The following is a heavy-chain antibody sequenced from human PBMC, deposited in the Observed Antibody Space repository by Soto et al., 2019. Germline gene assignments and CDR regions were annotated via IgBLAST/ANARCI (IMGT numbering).Heavy chain of an antibody. V-gene: IGHV3-23*01. CDR1: GFTFSSYA. CDR2: ISGSGGST. J-gene: IGHJ6*02. CDR3: AKVTTGYYYYYYGMDV. Sequence: PGGSLRLSCAASGFTFSSYAMSWVRQAPGKGLEWVSAISGSGGSTYYADSVKGRFTISRDNSKNTLYLQMNSLRAEDTAVYYCAKVTTGYYYYYYGMDVWGQGTTVTVS. D-gene: IGHD4-4*01.